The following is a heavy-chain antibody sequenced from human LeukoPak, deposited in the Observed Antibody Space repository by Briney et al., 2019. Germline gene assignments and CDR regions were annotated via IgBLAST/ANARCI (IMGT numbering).Heavy chain of an antibody. Sequence: PGGSLRLSCAASGFTFTSYNMNWVRQAPGKGLEWVSSISSSSTYIYYADSLKGRFTISRDNAKNSLYLQMNSLRAEDTAIYYCARLSYGRVVDVFDMWGQGTMVTVSS. J-gene: IGHJ3*02. CDR3: ARLSYGRVVDVFDM. CDR2: ISSSSTYI. CDR1: GFTFTSYN. V-gene: IGHV3-21*01. D-gene: IGHD3-10*01.